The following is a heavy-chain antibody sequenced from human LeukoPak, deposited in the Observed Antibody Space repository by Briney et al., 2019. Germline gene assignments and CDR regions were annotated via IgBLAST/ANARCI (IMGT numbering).Heavy chain of an antibody. V-gene: IGHV4-34*01. J-gene: IGHJ6*04. CDR3: ARGPHFYGSGSYEYSYYYYYYGMDV. CDR1: GGSFSGYY. D-gene: IGHD3-10*01. CDR2: INHSGST. Sequence: SETLSLTCAVYGGSFSGYYWSWIRQPPGKGLEWIGEINHSGSTNYNPSLKSRVTISLDTSKSQFSLKLSSVTAADTAVYYCARGPHFYGSGSYEYSYYYYYYGMDVWGKGTAVTVSS.